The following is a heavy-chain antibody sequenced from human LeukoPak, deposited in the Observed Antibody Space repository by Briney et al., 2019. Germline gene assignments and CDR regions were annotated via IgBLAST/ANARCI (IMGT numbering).Heavy chain of an antibody. D-gene: IGHD6-13*01. Sequence: GGALRLSCAAFVSTVCTTYMNCVRHSPGGGVEWVSTLYSGGSTQYADSVKGRFTVSRDNSKTTMYCNMNSLRGEHTALQYFVRDSSDTPCNSGWYENWGQGIRVTVSS. J-gene: IGHJ4*02. CDR3: VRDSSDTPCNSGWYEN. V-gene: IGHV3-53*01. CDR2: LYSGGST. CDR1: VSTVCTTY.